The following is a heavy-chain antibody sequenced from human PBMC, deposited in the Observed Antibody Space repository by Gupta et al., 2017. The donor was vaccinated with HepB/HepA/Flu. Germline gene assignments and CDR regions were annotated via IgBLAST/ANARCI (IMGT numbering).Heavy chain of an antibody. D-gene: IGHD5-18*01. J-gene: IGHJ6*02. CDR2: INHSGST. Sequence: QVQLQQWGAGLLKPSETLSLTCAVYGGSFSGYYWSWIRQPPGKGLEWIGEINHSGSTNYNPSLKSRVTISVDTSKNQFSLKLSSVTAADTAVYYCATKRDTSDTAMVTDYYGMDVWGQGTTVTVSS. V-gene: IGHV4-34*01. CDR3: ATKRDTSDTAMVTDYYGMDV. CDR1: GGSFSGYY.